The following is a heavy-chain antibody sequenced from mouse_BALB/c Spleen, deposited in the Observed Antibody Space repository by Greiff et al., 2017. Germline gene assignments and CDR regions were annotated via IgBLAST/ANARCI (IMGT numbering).Heavy chain of an antibody. V-gene: IGHV1-87*01. J-gene: IGHJ2*01. Sequence: VQLQQSGAELARPGASVKLSCKASGFTFTSYWMQWVKQRPEQGLEWIGAIYPGDGDTRYTQKFKGKATLTADKSSSTAYMQLSSLASEDTAVYYSAGSRRVHYLSLDYWGQGTTVTVSS. D-gene: IGHD1-1*02. CDR3: AGSRRVHYLSLDY. CDR1: GFTFTSYW. CDR2: IYPGDGDT.